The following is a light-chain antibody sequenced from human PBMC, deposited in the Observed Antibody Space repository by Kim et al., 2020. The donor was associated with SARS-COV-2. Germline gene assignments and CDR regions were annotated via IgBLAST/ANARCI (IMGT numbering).Light chain of an antibody. Sequence: LSVSPGERPTLSCRASQSVSSNLAWYQQKPGQAPRLLIYGASTRATGIPARFSGSGSGTEFTLTISSLQSEDFAVYYCQQYSNWWTFGQGTKVDIK. CDR1: QSVSSN. CDR3: QQYSNWWT. J-gene: IGKJ1*01. CDR2: GAS. V-gene: IGKV3-15*01.